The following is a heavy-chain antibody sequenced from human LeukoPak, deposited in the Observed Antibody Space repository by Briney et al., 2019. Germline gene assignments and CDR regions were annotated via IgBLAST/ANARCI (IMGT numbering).Heavy chain of an antibody. CDR2: IYYSGTT. Sequence: PSETLSLTCAVYGGSFSGYYWSWIRQPPGKGLEWIGYIYYSGTTNYNPSLKSRVTISVDTSKNQFSLKLSSVTAADTAVYYCARFFSVYYFDYWGQGTLVTVSS. CDR1: GGSFSGYY. CDR3: ARFFSVYYFDY. J-gene: IGHJ4*02. D-gene: IGHD3-3*01. V-gene: IGHV4-59*01.